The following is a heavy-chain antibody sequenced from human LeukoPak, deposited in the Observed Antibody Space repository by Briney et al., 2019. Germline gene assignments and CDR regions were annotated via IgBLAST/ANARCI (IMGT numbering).Heavy chain of an antibody. CDR3: AKDRVGPWGYSYGFQIDY. J-gene: IGHJ4*02. D-gene: IGHD5-18*01. V-gene: IGHV3-21*01. Sequence: GGSLRLSCAASGFTFSSYHINWVRQAPGKGPEWVSSISSNSEYIYYADSVKGRFTISRDNSKNTLYLQMNSLRAEDTAVYYCAKDRVGPWGYSYGFQIDYWGQGTLVTVSS. CDR1: GFTFSSYH. CDR2: ISSNSEYI.